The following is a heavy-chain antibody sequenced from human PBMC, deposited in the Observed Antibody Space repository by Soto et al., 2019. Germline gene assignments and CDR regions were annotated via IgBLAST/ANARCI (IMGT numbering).Heavy chain of an antibody. CDR1: GGSISSSSYY. CDR2: IYYSGST. V-gene: IGHV4-39*07. J-gene: IGHJ5*02. Sequence: SETLSLTCTVSGGSISSSSYYWGWIRQPPGKGLEWIGSIYYSGSTYYNPSLKSRVTISVDTSKNQFSLKLSSVTAADTAVYYCARGLSTVATYNWFDPWGQGTLVTVSS. D-gene: IGHD2-15*01. CDR3: ARGLSTVATYNWFDP.